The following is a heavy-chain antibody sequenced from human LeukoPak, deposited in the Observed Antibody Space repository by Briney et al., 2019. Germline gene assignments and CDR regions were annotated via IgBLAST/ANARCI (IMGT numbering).Heavy chain of an antibody. Sequence: ASVKVSCKASGYTFTSYGISWVRQAPGQGLEWMGWISAYNGNTNYAQKLQGRVTMTTDTSTSTAYMELRSLRSDDTAVYYCARARLEYYDSSGYDFDYWGQGTLVTVSS. D-gene: IGHD3-22*01. CDR2: ISAYNGNT. CDR1: GYTFTSYG. CDR3: ARARLEYYDSSGYDFDY. J-gene: IGHJ4*02. V-gene: IGHV1-18*01.